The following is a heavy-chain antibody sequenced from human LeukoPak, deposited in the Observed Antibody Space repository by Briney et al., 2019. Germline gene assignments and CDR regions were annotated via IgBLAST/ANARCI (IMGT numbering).Heavy chain of an antibody. CDR2: ISSSGSTI. Sequence: GGSLRLSCAASGFTFSIYEMNWVRQAPGKGLEWVSYISSSGSTIYYAASVKGRFTISRDNAKNSLYLQMNSLRAEDTAVYYCARSRGINGLVDYWGQGTLVTVSS. J-gene: IGHJ4*02. CDR1: GFTFSIYE. CDR3: ARSRGINGLVDY. V-gene: IGHV3-48*03. D-gene: IGHD3-10*01.